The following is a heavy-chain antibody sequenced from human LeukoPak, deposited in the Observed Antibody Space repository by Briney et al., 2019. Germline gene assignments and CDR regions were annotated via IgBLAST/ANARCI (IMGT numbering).Heavy chain of an antibody. Sequence: SETLSLTRTVSGGSISSYYWSWIRQPPGKELEWIGYIYYSGSTNYNPSLKSRVTISVDTSKNQFSLKLSSVTAADTAVYYCATPTRSGHSSAFDIWGQGTMVTVSS. J-gene: IGHJ3*02. D-gene: IGHD3-22*01. CDR2: IYYSGST. CDR1: GGSISSYY. CDR3: ATPTRSGHSSAFDI. V-gene: IGHV4-59*01.